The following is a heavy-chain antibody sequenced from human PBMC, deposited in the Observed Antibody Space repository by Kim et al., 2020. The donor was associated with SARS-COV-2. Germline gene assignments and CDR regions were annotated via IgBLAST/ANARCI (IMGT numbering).Heavy chain of an antibody. CDR2: INHSGST. V-gene: IGHV4-34*01. CDR3: ARGHYDYVWGSYRYYFDY. D-gene: IGHD3-16*02. J-gene: IGHJ4*02. CDR1: GGSFSGYY. Sequence: SETLSLTCAVYGGSFSGYYWSWIRQPPGKGLEWIGEINHSGSTNYNPALKSRVTISVDTSKNLFSLKLSSVTAADTAVYYCARGHYDYVWGSYRYYFDYWGQGTLATVSS.